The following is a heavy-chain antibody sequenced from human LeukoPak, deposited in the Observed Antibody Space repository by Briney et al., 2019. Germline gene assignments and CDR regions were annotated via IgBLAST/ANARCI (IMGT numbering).Heavy chain of an antibody. Sequence: GGSLRLSCVASGFTFSRFEMDWVRQAPGKGLEWLSHISTGTYIAHTGSGKGPIHIPRNKAKNSLFLQMNSLRAEETAVYYCAKPCYDSSQFGAFDIWGQGTMLTVSP. CDR3: AKPCYDSSQFGAFDI. V-gene: IGHV3-21*05. J-gene: IGHJ3*02. CDR2: ISTGTYI. CDR1: GFTFSRFE. D-gene: IGHD3-22*01.